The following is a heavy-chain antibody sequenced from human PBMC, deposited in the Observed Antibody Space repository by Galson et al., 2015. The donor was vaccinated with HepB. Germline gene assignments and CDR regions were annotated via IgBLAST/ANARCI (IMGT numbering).Heavy chain of an antibody. Sequence: SLRLSCAASGFTVSTSYMSWVRQAPGKGLEWVSIIYSEGSTYYADSVKGRFTISTDISKNTLFLQMHSLGAEDTAVNYCARDLSGAFDIWGQGTMVTVSS. CDR1: GFTVSTSY. CDR2: IYSEGST. CDR3: ARDLSGAFDI. D-gene: IGHD1-14*01. V-gene: IGHV3-66*01. J-gene: IGHJ3*02.